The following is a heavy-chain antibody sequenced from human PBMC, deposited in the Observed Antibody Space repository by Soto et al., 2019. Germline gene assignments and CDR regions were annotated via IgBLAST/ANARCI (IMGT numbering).Heavy chain of an antibody. CDR3: ARDHAYPYSSSWPDY. D-gene: IGHD6-13*01. J-gene: IGHJ4*02. CDR1: GGCIRSGGYY. CDR2: IYYSGST. V-gene: IGHV4-31*03. Sequence: ASETLSLACTVCGGCIRSGGYYWSLIRQHPGKGLEWIGYIYYSGSTYYNPSLKSRVTISVDTSKNQFSLKLSYVTAADTAVYYCARDHAYPYSSSWPDYWRQGTLVTVSS.